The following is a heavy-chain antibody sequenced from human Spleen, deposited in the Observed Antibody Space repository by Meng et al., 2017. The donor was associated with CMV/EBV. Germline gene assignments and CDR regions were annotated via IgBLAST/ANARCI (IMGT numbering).Heavy chain of an antibody. J-gene: IGHJ5*02. CDR2: INHSGST. Sequence: LTCTVSGGSISSGGYYWSWIRQPPGKGLEWIGEINHSGSTNYNPSLKSRVTISVDTSKNQFSLKLSSVTAADTAVYYCARGSNWFDPWGQGTLVTVSS. CDR3: ARGSNWFDP. V-gene: IGHV4-39*07. CDR1: GGSISSGGYY.